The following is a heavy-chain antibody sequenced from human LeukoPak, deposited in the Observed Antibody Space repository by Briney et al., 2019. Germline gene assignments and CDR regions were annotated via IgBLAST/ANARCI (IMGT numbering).Heavy chain of an antibody. Sequence: SETLSLTCAVYGGSFSGYYWSWIRQPPGKGLEWIGEINHSGSTSYNPSLKSRVTISVDTSKNQFSLKLSSVTAADTAVYYCARGNRGSDIYGSGSYYKGRWFDPWGQGTLVTVSS. V-gene: IGHV4-34*01. CDR1: GGSFSGYY. CDR3: ARGNRGSDIYGSGSYYKGRWFDP. D-gene: IGHD3-10*01. CDR2: INHSGST. J-gene: IGHJ5*02.